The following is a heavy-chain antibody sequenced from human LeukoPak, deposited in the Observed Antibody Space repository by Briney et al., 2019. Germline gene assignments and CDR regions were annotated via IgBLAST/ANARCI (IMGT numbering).Heavy chain of an antibody. V-gene: IGHV4-34*01. J-gene: IGHJ6*03. Sequence: SETLSLTCAVYGGSFSGYYWSWIRQPPGKGLEWIGEINHSGSTNYNPSLKSRVTISVDTSKNQFSLKLSSVTAADTAVYYCARMKSARMVRGVHYYYMDVWGKGTTVTISS. CDR2: INHSGST. CDR1: GGSFSGYY. CDR3: ARMKSARMVRGVHYYYMDV. D-gene: IGHD3-10*01.